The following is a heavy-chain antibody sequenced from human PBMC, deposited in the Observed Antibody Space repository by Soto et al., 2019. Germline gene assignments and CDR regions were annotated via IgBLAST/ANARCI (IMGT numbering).Heavy chain of an antibody. CDR3: ARVERGTATTVVDAFDI. Sequence: QVQLQQWGEVLLKPSETLSLTCAVYGGFVTSGSYYWSWIRQPPGKGLEWIGEMSHSGGTHFNPSLKSRVTISVDTSKNQFTLKMSSVTAADTALYYCARVERGTATTVVDAFDIWGPGTMVTVSS. V-gene: IGHV4-34*01. D-gene: IGHD1-1*01. CDR2: MSHSGGT. CDR1: GGFVTSGSYY. J-gene: IGHJ3*02.